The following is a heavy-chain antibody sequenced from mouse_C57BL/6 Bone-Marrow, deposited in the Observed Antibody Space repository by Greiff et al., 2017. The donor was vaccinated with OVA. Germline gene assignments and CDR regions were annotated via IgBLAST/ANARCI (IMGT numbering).Heavy chain of an antibody. Sequence: VQGVESGAELARPGASVKLSCKASGYTFTSYGISWVKQRTGQGLEWIGEIYPRSGNTYYNEKFKGKATLTADKSSSTAYMELRSLTSEDSAVYFCARWDYYGSSVFDYWGQGTTLTVSS. CDR3: ARWDYYGSSVFDY. CDR1: GYTFTSYG. V-gene: IGHV1-81*01. CDR2: IYPRSGNT. J-gene: IGHJ2*01. D-gene: IGHD1-1*01.